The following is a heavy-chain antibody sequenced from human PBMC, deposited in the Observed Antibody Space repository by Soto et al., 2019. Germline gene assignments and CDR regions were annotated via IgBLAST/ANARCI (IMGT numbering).Heavy chain of an antibody. V-gene: IGHV4-34*01. CDR2: INHSGST. Sequence: SETLSLTCAVYGGSFSGYYWSWIRQPPGKGLEWIGEINHSGSTNYNPSLKSRVTISVDTSKNQFSLKLSSVTAADTAVYYCARGNYDILTGYYPLSYYYYMDVWGKGTTVT. CDR1: GGSFSGYY. D-gene: IGHD3-9*01. CDR3: ARGNYDILTGYYPLSYYYYMDV. J-gene: IGHJ6*03.